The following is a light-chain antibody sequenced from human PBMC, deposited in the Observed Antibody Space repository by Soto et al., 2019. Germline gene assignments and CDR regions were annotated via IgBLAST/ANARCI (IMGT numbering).Light chain of an antibody. CDR3: GSWDSSLSAYV. CDR1: SSNIGGNS. Sequence: VLTQPPSVSAAPGQKVTISCSGSSSNIGGNSVSWYQQLPGTAPKLLIYDDNKRPSGIPDRFSGSKSGTPATLGITGFQTGDEADYYCGSWDSSLSAYVFGTGTKVTVL. CDR2: DDN. V-gene: IGLV1-51*01. J-gene: IGLJ1*01.